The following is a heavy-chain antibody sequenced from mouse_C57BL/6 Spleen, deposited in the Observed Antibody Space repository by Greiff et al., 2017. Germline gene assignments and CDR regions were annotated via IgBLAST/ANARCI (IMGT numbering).Heavy chain of an antibody. Sequence: QVQLQQPGTELVKPGASVKLSCKASGYPFTSSWMHWVKQRPGQGLEWIGNINPSNGGTNYNEKFKSKATLTVDKDSSTAYMQLSSLTSEDSAVYDCAIGGLRQGYYAMGYWGQGTSVTVSS. CDR3: AIGGLRQGYYAMGY. V-gene: IGHV1-53*01. CDR1: GYPFTSSW. CDR2: INPSNGGT. D-gene: IGHD2-4*01. J-gene: IGHJ4*01.